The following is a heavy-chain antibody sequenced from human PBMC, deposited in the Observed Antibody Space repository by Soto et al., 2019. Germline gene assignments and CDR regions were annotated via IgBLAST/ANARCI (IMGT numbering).Heavy chain of an antibody. J-gene: IGHJ4*02. CDR1: GLTVSNNY. CDR3: ARAFNWNDAYFDY. V-gene: IGHV3-53*01. Sequence: EVQLVESGGGLIQPGGSLRLSCAASGLTVSNNYMRWVRQAPGKGLEWVSIIYSGGSTYYADSVTGRFTISRDNSKNTLYLQMDSLRAEDTAVYYCARAFNWNDAYFDYWGQGTLVTVSS. D-gene: IGHD1-1*01. CDR2: IYSGGST.